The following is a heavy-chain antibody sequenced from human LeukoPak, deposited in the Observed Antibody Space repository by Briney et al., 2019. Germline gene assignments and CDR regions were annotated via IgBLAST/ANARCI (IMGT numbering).Heavy chain of an antibody. CDR2: IYSGGST. CDR3: ARGGSYLSAFDI. Sequence: GGSLRLSCAASGFTVSSNYMSWVRQAPGKGLEWVSIIYSGGSTFYADSVKGRFTISRDNFKNTLYLQMNSLRAEDTAVYYCARGGSYLSAFDIWGQGTMVTVSS. D-gene: IGHD1-26*01. J-gene: IGHJ3*02. V-gene: IGHV3-53*01. CDR1: GFTVSSNY.